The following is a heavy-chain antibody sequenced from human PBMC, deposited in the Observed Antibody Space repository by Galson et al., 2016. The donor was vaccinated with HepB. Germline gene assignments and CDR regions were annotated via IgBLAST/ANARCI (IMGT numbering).Heavy chain of an antibody. CDR3: ARQRGLGSSWLSDY. Sequence: SETLSLTCTVSGGSISSSSYYWGWIRQAPGKGLEWIGSIYYSGNTKSNPSLKSRVTISVDTSKNQLSLKVTSVTAADTAVYYCARQRGLGSSWLSDYWGQGTLVTVSS. V-gene: IGHV4-39*01. CDR1: GGSISSSSYY. D-gene: IGHD6-13*01. J-gene: IGHJ4*02. CDR2: IYYSGNT.